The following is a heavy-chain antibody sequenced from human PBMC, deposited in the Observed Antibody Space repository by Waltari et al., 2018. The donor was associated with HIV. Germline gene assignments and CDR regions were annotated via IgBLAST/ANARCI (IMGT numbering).Heavy chain of an antibody. Sequence: QVRLTQSGTEVKKSGASLRVSCEVSGHPFKDFSIHWVRQVFPKGPEWLGGFGHRQRKTIDSKDLQDRVTVTYDIRRSCAYLELKSLAAHETSVYFCLGGDKSPWGVGPDTWGQGTRVIVSS. D-gene: IGHD3-16*01. CDR2: FGHRQRKT. CDR3: LGGDKSPWGVGPDT. J-gene: IGHJ5*02. V-gene: IGHV1-24*01. CDR1: GHPFKDFS.